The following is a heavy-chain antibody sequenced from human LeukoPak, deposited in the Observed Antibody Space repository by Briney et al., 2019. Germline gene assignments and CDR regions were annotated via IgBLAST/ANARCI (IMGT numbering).Heavy chain of an antibody. CDR3: ARDSPLWFGVLDY. CDR2: IKQDGSEK. D-gene: IGHD3-10*01. Sequence: GGSLRLSCAASGFTFSSHGIHWVRQAPGKGLEWVANIKQDGSEKYYVDSVKGRFTISRDNAKNSLYLQMNSLRAEDTAVYYCARDSPLWFGVLDYWGQGTLVTVSS. V-gene: IGHV3-7*01. J-gene: IGHJ4*02. CDR1: GFTFSSHG.